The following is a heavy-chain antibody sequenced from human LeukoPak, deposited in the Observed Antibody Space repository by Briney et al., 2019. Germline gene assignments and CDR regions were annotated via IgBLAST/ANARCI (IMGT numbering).Heavy chain of an antibody. CDR1: GFTFSDYD. V-gene: IGHV3-7*01. Sequence: GGSLRLSCAASGFTFSDYDMNWIRQTPGKGLEWVANIKEDGGEQNYVDSVEGRFTISRDNTKNSVFLQMNSLRVEDTAVYYCARDRAVAGLFDNWGQGTLVTVSS. CDR3: ARDRAVAGLFDN. CDR2: IKEDGGEQ. D-gene: IGHD6-19*01. J-gene: IGHJ4*02.